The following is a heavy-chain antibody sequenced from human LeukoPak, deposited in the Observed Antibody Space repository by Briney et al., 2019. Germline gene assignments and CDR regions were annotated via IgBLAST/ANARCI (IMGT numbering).Heavy chain of an antibody. D-gene: IGHD1-1*01. CDR3: AKVEGGYFDY. CDR2: ITATGDTA. Sequence: GGSLRLSCAASGFTFSKCAMSWVRQAPGKGLEWVAIITATGDTAYYADSVKGRFTISRDNSKNTLYLQMNSLRAEDTAVYYCAKVEGGYFDYWGQGTLGTVSS. CDR1: GFTFSKCA. J-gene: IGHJ4*02. V-gene: IGHV3-23*01.